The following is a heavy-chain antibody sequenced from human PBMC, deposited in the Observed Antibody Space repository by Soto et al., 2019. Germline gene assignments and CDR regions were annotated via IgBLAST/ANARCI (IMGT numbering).Heavy chain of an antibody. CDR2: IRREANSYTT. CDR3: AMLGGWSGGSNDMDV. CDR1: GLIFSDYH. D-gene: IGHD6-19*01. Sequence: EVQLVESGGGLVQPGGSLRLSCAASGLIFSDYHMDWVRQAPGKGLEWVGRIRREANSYTTEDAESVKGRFTISRDDSKNALYYQMNSLKTDDTDVYYCAMLGGWSGGSNDMDVWGQGTTVTVSS. V-gene: IGHV3-72*01. J-gene: IGHJ6*02.